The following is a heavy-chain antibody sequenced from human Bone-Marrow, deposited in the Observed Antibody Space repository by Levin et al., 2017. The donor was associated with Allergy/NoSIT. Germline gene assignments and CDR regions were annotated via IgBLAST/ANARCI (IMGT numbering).Heavy chain of an antibody. V-gene: IGHV1-18*01. J-gene: IGHJ6*02. Sequence: GESLKISCKASGYTFTSYGISWVRQAPGQGLEWMGWISAYNGNTNYAQKLQGRVTMTTDTSTSTAYMELRSLRSDDTAVYYCARDSSLAAAPESDPLVDARNYYYYYGMDVWGQGTTVTVSS. D-gene: IGHD6-13*01. CDR2: ISAYNGNT. CDR3: ARDSSLAAAPESDPLVDARNYYYYYGMDV. CDR1: GYTFTSYG.